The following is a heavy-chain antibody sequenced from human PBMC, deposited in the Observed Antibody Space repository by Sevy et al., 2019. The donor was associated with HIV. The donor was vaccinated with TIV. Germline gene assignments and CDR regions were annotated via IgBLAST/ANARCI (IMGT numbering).Heavy chain of an antibody. J-gene: IGHJ4*02. CDR1: GGSMIGYF. Sequence: SETLSLTCTVSGGSMIGYFWSWIRQPPGKGLEWIGYIYHTGNTNYSPSLKSRLTISVDTSKNQFSLNLNSVTAADAAAYYCARHFISATSAFDSWGQGTLVTVSS. V-gene: IGHV4-59*08. D-gene: IGHD2-15*01. CDR3: ARHFISATSAFDS. CDR2: IYHTGNT.